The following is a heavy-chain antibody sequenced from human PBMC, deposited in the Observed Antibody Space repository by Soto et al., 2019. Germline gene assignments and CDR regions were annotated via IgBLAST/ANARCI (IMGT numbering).Heavy chain of an antibody. CDR3: AASACGNEWQPNSGCYFCGWDF. CDR2: IIPMLEAR. Sequence: QVQLVQSGAEVRKPGSSVKVSCRASGGTFSDFTVSWVRQAPGQGLEWMGGIIPMLEARKYAQTFQGRVTLNVDGRRSSISMELSSTGYEELTVYSCAASACGNEWQPNSGCYFCGWDFWGHGTLVTVSS. CDR1: GGTFSDFT. D-gene: IGHD3-22*01. V-gene: IGHV1-69*01. J-gene: IGHJ4*01.